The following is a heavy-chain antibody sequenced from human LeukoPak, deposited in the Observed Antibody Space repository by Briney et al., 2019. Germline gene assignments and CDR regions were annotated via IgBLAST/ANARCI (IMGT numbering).Heavy chain of an antibody. J-gene: IGHJ6*03. V-gene: IGHV4-34*01. D-gene: IGHD3-22*01. CDR3: ARGRQDVNMILVVMAGVSYYLDV. CDR1: GGSFSDYY. Sequence: SETLSLTCAVYGGSFSDYYWTWIRQTPGKGLEWIGEMSPSGSSNYNPSLKSRVTISVDTSKNQFSLKLRSVTAADTAVYYCARGRQDVNMILVVMAGVSYYLDVWSKGTTITVS. CDR2: MSPSGSS.